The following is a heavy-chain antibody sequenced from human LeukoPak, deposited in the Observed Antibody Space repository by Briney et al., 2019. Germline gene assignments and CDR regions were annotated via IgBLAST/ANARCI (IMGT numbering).Heavy chain of an antibody. J-gene: IGHJ5*02. D-gene: IGHD3-3*01. Sequence: ASMKVSCKASGYTFTGYYMHWVRRAPGQGLEWMGWINPNSGGTNYAQKFQGRVTMTRDTSISTAYMELSRLRSDDTAVYYCARDFSLGTIFGVVHWFDPWGQGTLVTVSS. CDR1: GYTFTGYY. CDR2: INPNSGGT. CDR3: ARDFSLGTIFGVVHWFDP. V-gene: IGHV1-2*02.